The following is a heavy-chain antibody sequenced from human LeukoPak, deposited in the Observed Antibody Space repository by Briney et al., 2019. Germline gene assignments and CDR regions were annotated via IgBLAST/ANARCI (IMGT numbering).Heavy chain of an antibody. CDR3: ARDTSGSQVITYLDY. CDR2: IDSTSTYI. Sequence: GRSLRLSCAASGFSFSSSSMSWVRQAPGKGLESVSYIDSTSTYIFYADSVQGRVTLSRDNAKNSLILQMNSLRAEDTAVYYCARDTSGSQVITYLDYWGQGSLVTVAS. J-gene: IGHJ4*02. V-gene: IGHV3-21*01. D-gene: IGHD3-10*01. CDR1: GFSFSSSS.